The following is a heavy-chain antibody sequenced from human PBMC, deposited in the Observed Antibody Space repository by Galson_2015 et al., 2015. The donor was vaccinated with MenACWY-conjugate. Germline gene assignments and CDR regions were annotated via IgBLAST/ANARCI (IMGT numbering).Heavy chain of an antibody. J-gene: IGHJ4*02. CDR3: ARYNPSGPLDY. D-gene: IGHD1-14*01. V-gene: IGHV3-74*01. CDR2: IKSDGSNI. Sequence: KGPMWLSQIKSDGSNIIYADSVKGRFTISRDNSKNTLYLQMNNLRAEDTAVYYCARYNPSGPLDYWGQGTLVTVSS.